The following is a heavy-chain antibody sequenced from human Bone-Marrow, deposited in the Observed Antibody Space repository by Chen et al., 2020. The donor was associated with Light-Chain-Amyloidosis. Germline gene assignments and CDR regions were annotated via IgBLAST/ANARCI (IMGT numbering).Heavy chain of an antibody. CDR1: GFTVSGNY. Sequence: DVQLVETGGDLIQPGGSLRLSWAASGFTVSGNYMSWVRQAPGKGLEWVSLIYPGGNTFYADSVRGRFTISRDSSENTLYLQMNSLRAGDTALYFCARETSGSGWTFMDVWGQGTTVIVSS. V-gene: IGHV3-53*02. D-gene: IGHD6-19*01. CDR2: IYPGGNT. J-gene: IGHJ6*02. CDR3: ARETSGSGWTFMDV.